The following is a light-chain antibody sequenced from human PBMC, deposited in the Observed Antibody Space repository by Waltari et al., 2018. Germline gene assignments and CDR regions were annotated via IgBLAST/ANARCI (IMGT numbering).Light chain of an antibody. Sequence: DIQMTQSPSTLSASVGDRVTIICRARQSISGWLSWYKQKPGKAPKLLIYHASSLQVGVPSRFGGSGSGTEVTLIISSLQPDDFATYYCQQDYSYPYTFGQGTKLEFK. CDR1: QSISGW. J-gene: IGKJ2*01. V-gene: IGKV1-5*02. CDR3: QQDYSYPYT. CDR2: HAS.